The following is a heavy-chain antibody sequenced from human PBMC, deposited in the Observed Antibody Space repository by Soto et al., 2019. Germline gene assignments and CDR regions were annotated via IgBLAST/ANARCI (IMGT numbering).Heavy chain of an antibody. D-gene: IGHD6-19*01. CDR2: IYYSGST. Sequence: SETLSLTCTVYGGSISSGGYYWSWIRQHPGKGLEWIGYIYYSGSTYYNPSLKSRVTISVDTSKNQFSLKLSSVTAADTAVYYCARADIAVAGTGYFDYWGQGTLVTVSS. CDR3: ARADIAVAGTGYFDY. V-gene: IGHV4-31*03. CDR1: GGSISSGGYY. J-gene: IGHJ4*02.